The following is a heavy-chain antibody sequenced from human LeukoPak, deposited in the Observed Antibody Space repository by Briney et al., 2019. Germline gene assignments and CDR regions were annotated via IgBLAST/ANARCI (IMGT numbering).Heavy chain of an antibody. CDR2: IWYDGSNK. V-gene: IGHV3-33*01. CDR3: ARAGDDSSGYYYSDAFDI. D-gene: IGHD3-22*01. Sequence: PGRSLRLSCAASGFTFSSYGMHWVRQAPGKGLEWVAVIWYDGSNKYYADSVKGRFTISRDNSKNTLYLQMNSLRAEDTAVYYCARAGDDSSGYYYSDAFDIWGQGTMVTVSS. J-gene: IGHJ3*02. CDR1: GFTFSSYG.